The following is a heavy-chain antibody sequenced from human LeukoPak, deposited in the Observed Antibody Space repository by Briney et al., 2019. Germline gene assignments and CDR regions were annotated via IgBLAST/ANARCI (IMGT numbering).Heavy chain of an antibody. CDR2: ISGSGGST. CDR1: GCTFSSYA. CDR3: AKDGGYDSSGYFGYFDY. Sequence: GGSLRLSCAASGCTFSSYAMSWIRQAPGKGLEWISAISGSGGSTYYADSVNGRSTISSDNYKNTLYLQMNSLRAEDTAVYYCAKDGGYDSSGYFGYFDYWGQGTLVTVSS. D-gene: IGHD3-22*01. J-gene: IGHJ4*02. V-gene: IGHV3-23*01.